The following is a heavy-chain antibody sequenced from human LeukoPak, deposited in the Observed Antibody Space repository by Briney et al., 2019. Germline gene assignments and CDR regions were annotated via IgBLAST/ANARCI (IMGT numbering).Heavy chain of an antibody. V-gene: IGHV3-23*01. CDR1: GFTFSSYA. Sequence: GGSLVLSCAASGFTFSSYAMSWVRRAPGKGLEWVSTISGSGGSTNYADSVKGRLTISRDNSKNTLYLQMNSLRAEDTAVYYCAKDEEGDCSMSSCYRWFDPWGQGTLLTVSS. CDR2: ISGSGGST. CDR3: AKDEEGDCSMSSCYRWFDP. D-gene: IGHD2-2*01. J-gene: IGHJ5*02.